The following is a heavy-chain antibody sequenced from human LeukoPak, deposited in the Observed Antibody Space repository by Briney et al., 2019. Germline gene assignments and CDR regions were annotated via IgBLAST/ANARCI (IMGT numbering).Heavy chain of an antibody. J-gene: IGHJ6*03. CDR1: GGSISSYY. CDR2: IYYSGST. Sequence: PSETLSLTCTVSGGSISSYYWSWIRQPPGKGLEWIGYIYYSGSTNYNPSLKSRVTISVDTSKNQFSLKLSSVTAADTAVYYCARHYPFYYYMDVWGKGTTVTISS. V-gene: IGHV4-59*08. CDR3: ARHYPFYYYMDV.